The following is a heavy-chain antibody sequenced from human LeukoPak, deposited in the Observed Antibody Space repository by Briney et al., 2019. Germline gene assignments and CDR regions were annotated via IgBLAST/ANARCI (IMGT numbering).Heavy chain of an antibody. D-gene: IGHD2-15*01. CDR2: IGGDGGDS. V-gene: IGHV3-43*02. CDR3: ARTRGFTDY. Sequence: GGSLRLSCAVSGFTFEDFAMHWVRQIPGRGLEWVSLIGGDGGDSYYADSVKGRFSISRDNRKNALYLQMNSLRTEDTAFYYCARTRGFTDYWGQGTLVTVSS. J-gene: IGHJ4*02. CDR1: GFTFEDFA.